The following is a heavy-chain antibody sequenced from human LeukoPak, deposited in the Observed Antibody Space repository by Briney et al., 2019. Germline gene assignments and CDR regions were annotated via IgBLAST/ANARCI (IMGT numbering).Heavy chain of an antibody. J-gene: IGHJ4*02. CDR1: GGSISSYY. V-gene: IGHV4-59*01. D-gene: IGHD3-10*01. CDR3: AAAAYGSGSYTVDY. CDR2: IYYSGST. Sequence: SETLSLTCTVSGGSISSYYWSRIRQPPGKGLEWIGYIYYSGSTNYNPSLKSRVTISVDTSKNQFSLKLSSVTAADTAVYYCAAAAYGSGSYTVDYWGQGTLVTVSS.